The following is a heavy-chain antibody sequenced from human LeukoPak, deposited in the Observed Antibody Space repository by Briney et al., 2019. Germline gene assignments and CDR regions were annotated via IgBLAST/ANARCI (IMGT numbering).Heavy chain of an antibody. CDR1: GFTFSSYG. Sequence: PGGSLRLSCAASGFTFSSYGMHWVRQAPGKGLEWVAFIRYDGSNKYYADSVKGRFTISRDNSKNTLYLQMNSLRAEDTAVYYCAKDRSPRRVAATPGDYWGQGTLVTVSS. D-gene: IGHD2-15*01. J-gene: IGHJ4*02. V-gene: IGHV3-30*02. CDR3: AKDRSPRRVAATPGDY. CDR2: IRYDGSNK.